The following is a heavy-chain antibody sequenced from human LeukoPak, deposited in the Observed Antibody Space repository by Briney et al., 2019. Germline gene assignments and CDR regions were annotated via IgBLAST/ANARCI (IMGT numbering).Heavy chain of an antibody. CDR2: IYSAGST. Sequence: PGGSLRLSCAASRFTVSSTYMSWVRQAPGKGLEWVSIIYSAGSTYYADSVKGRFTISRDNSKNTLYLQMNSLRAEDTAVYYCAKGHCTNGICWLDWGQGTLVTVSS. J-gene: IGHJ4*02. CDR3: AKGHCTNGICWLD. CDR1: RFTVSSTY. V-gene: IGHV3-53*01. D-gene: IGHD2-8*01.